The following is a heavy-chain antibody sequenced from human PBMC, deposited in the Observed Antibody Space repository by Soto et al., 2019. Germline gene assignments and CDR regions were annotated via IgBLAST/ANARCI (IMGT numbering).Heavy chain of an antibody. CDR3: ARGRDTITMVRGVIITDFDY. CDR1: GYTFTSYD. CDR2: MNPNSGNT. D-gene: IGHD3-10*01. V-gene: IGHV1-8*01. Sequence: ASVKVSCKASGYTFTSYDINWVRQATGQGLEWMGWMNPNSGNTGYAQKFQGRVTMTRNTSISTAYMELSSLRSEDTAVYYCARGRDTITMVRGVIITDFDYWGQGTLVTVSS. J-gene: IGHJ4*02.